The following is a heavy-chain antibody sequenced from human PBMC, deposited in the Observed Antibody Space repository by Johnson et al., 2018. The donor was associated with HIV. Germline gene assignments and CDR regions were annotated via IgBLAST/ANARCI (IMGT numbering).Heavy chain of an antibody. CDR3: AKGHSSGYPKDAFDI. CDR1: GFTFSSYA. Sequence: QVQLVESGGGLVKPGGSLRLSCAASGFTFSSYALHWVRQAPGKGLEWVAFIRYDGDITYYVDSVKGRFTISRDNSKNTLYLQMNSLRTEDTAMYYCAKGHSSGYPKDAFDIWGRGTIV. D-gene: IGHD3-22*01. V-gene: IGHV3-30*02. J-gene: IGHJ3*02. CDR2: IRYDGDIT.